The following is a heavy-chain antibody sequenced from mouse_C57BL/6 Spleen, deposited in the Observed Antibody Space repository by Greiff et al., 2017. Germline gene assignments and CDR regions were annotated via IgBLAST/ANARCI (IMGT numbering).Heavy chain of an antibody. J-gene: IGHJ4*01. CDR1: GFTFSDSY. CDR3: ARYYGNFYAMDY. D-gene: IGHD2-1*01. V-gene: IGHV5-16*01. CDR2: INYDGSST. Sequence: EVQRVESEGGLVQPGSSMKLSCTASGFTFSDSYMAWVRQVPEKGLEWVANINYDGSSTYYLDSLKSRFIISRDNAKNILYLQMSSLKSEDTATYYCARYYGNFYAMDYWGQGTSVTVSS.